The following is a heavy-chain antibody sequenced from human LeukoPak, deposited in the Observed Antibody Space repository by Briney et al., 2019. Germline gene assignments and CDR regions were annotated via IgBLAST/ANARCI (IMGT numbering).Heavy chain of an antibody. CDR1: GFTYSTYS. CDR3: ARESDLSTVDY. J-gene: IGHJ4*02. Sequence: GGSLRLSGAASGFTYSTYSMNWVRQAPGKGLEWVSYISSSSSTIYYADSVKGRFTISRDNAKNSLYLQMNSLRAEDTAVYYCARESDLSTVDYWGQGTLVTVSS. V-gene: IGHV3-48*01. CDR2: ISSSSSTI. D-gene: IGHD3-3*01.